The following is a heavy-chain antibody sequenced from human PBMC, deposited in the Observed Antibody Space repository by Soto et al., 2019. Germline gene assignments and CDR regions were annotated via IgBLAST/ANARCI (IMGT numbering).Heavy chain of an antibody. Sequence: QVQLQQWGAGLLKPSETLSLTCAVYGGSFSGYYWSWIRQPPGKGLGWIGEINHSGSTNYNPSLKSRVTKSIATPKNQFSLKLSSVTAADTAVYYCARAHSLMIRDGLDYWGQGTLVTVSS. J-gene: IGHJ4*02. CDR3: ARAHSLMIRDGLDY. D-gene: IGHD3-16*01. CDR2: INHSGST. V-gene: IGHV4-34*01. CDR1: GGSFSGYY.